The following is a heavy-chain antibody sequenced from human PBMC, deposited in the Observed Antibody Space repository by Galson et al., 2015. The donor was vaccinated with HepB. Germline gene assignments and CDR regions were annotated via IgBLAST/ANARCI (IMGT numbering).Heavy chain of an antibody. Sequence: SLRLSCAASGFTFSSNAMTWVRQAPGKGLEWVSSISDRGGSTYYADTVTGRFTISRDNSENTLYLQMNSLRVEDTAVYYCAKDQRSSRASRYDWFDPWGQGTLDTVSS. J-gene: IGHJ5*02. CDR3: AKDQRSSRASRYDWFDP. CDR1: GFTFSSNA. D-gene: IGHD6-25*01. V-gene: IGHV3-23*01. CDR2: ISDRGGST.